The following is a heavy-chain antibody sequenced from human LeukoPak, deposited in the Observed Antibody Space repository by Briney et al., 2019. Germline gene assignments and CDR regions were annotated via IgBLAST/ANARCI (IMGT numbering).Heavy chain of an antibody. CDR3: ARDHEGTAFDY. CDR1: GFTFSSYG. D-gene: IGHD1-14*01. J-gene: IGHJ4*02. V-gene: IGHV3-33*01. Sequence: EGSLRLSCAASGFTFSSYGIHWVRQAPGKGLEWVAVIWYDGSKKYHADSVKGRFTISRDNSKNTLYVQMNSLRAEDTAVYYCARDHEGTAFDYWGQGTLVTVSS. CDR2: IWYDGSKK.